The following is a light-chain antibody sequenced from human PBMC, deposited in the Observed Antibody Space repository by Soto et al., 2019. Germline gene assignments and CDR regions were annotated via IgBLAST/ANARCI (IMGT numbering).Light chain of an antibody. V-gene: IGKV3-20*01. CDR2: GAS. CDR3: QQYGSSSIT. Sequence: EIVLTQSPGTLSFSAGERATLSFRASQSVSSSYLAWYQQKPGQAPRLLIYGASSRATGIPDRFSGSGSGTDFTLTISRLEPEDFAVYYCQQYGSSSITFGQGTRLEIK. CDR1: QSVSSSY. J-gene: IGKJ5*01.